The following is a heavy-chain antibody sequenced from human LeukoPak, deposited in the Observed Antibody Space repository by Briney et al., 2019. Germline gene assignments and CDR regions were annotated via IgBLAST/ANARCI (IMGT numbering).Heavy chain of an antibody. CDR1: GGSISSYY. CDR2: IYTSRST. V-gene: IGHV4-4*07. Sequence: SETLSLTCTVSGGSISSYYWSWIRQPAGKGLEWIGRIYTSRSTNHNPSLKSRVTMSVDTSKNQFSLKLSSVTAADTAVYYCAGGGYSQYAFDIWGQGTMVTVSS. D-gene: IGHD5-12*01. CDR3: AGGGYSQYAFDI. J-gene: IGHJ3*02.